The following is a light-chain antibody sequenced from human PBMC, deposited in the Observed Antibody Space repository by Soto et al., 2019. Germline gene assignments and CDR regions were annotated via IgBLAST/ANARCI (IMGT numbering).Light chain of an antibody. V-gene: IGKV1-5*03. CDR1: QSISSW. Sequence: DIQMTQSPSTLSASVGDRVTITCRASQSISSWLAWYQQKPGKAPKLLIYKASSLESGVPSRFSDSGSGTEFTLTISSLQPDDFATYYCQQYNSLWTFGQGTKVDIK. CDR2: KAS. CDR3: QQYNSLWT. J-gene: IGKJ1*01.